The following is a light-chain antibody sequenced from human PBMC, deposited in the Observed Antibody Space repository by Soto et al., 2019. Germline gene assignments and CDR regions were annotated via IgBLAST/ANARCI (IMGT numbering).Light chain of an antibody. V-gene: IGLV1-36*01. J-gene: IGLJ1*01. CDR2: YDD. CDR1: SSNIGSNP. CDR3: AAWDDSLKRPV. Sequence: QSVLTQPPSVSEAPRQRVTISCAGTSSNIGSNPVNWYQQLPGRAPKLLIYYDDMLPSGVSDRLSGSKSGTSASLAISGLQSEDEADYYCAAWDDSLKRPVFGTGTKLTVL.